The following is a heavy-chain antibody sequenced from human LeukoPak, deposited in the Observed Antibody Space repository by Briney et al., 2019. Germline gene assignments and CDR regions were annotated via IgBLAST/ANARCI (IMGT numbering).Heavy chain of an antibody. D-gene: IGHD2-2*01. V-gene: IGHV4-34*01. CDR3: ARGSGLYCSSTSCPYNY. CDR2: VNHSGGT. CDR1: GGSFSGYY. J-gene: IGHJ4*02. Sequence: SEILSLTCAVYGGSFSGYYWSWIRQPPGKGLEWIGGVNHSGGTNYNPYLKSRVTISVDTSKNQFSLKLSSVTAADTAVYYCARGSGLYCSSTSCPYNYWGQGTLVTVSS.